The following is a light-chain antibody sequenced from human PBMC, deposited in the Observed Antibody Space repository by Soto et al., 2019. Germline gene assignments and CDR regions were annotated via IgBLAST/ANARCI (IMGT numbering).Light chain of an antibody. Sequence: QSALTQPASVSGSPGQSITISCTGTSSDVGGYNYVSWYQHHPGKAPKLIIYEVSNRPSGVSNRFSASKSGNTASLTISGLQAEDEADYYCSSFTSNSSVVFGGGTKVTFL. CDR3: SSFTSNSSVV. V-gene: IGLV2-14*01. CDR2: EVS. J-gene: IGLJ2*01. CDR1: SSDVGGYNY.